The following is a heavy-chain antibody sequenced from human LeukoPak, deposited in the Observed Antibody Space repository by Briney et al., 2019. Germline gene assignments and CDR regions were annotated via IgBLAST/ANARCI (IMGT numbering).Heavy chain of an antibody. CDR3: ARGLLDGDYAYYYYYMDV. J-gene: IGHJ6*03. V-gene: IGHV4-34*01. CDR2: INHSGST. CDR1: GGSFSAYY. Sequence: PSETLSLTCAVSGGSFSAYYWNWIRQPPGKGLEWIGEINHSGSTKYNPSLKSRVTMSADTSENQFSLKLNSVTAADTAVYYCARGLLDGDYAYYYYYMDVWGKGTTVTVSS. D-gene: IGHD4-17*01.